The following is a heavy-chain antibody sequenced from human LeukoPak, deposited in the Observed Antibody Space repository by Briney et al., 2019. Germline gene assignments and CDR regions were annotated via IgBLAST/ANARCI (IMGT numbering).Heavy chain of an antibody. J-gene: IGHJ4*02. V-gene: IGHV3-9*01. CDR1: GFTFDELA. CDR3: AKGTGRYWTFFDY. Sequence: GRSLRLSCAASGFTFDELAMHWVRQAPGKGLEWVSGISWNSGSVDYAASVKGRFTISRDNAKNSLYLQMNSLTTEDTAFYYCAKGTGRYWTFFDYWGQGILVTVSS. D-gene: IGHD1-26*01. CDR2: ISWNSGSV.